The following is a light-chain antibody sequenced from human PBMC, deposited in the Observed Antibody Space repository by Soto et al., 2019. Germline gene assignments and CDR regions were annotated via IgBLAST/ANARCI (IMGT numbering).Light chain of an antibody. V-gene: IGLV4-69*01. CDR1: SGHSSYA. CDR3: QTWGTGIYVV. CDR2: VNSDGSH. Sequence: QPVLTQSPSASASLGASVKLTCTLTSGHSSYAIAWYQQQPEKGPRFLMKVNSDGSHSKGDGIPDRFSGSSSGAERYLTISSLQSEDEADYYCQTWGTGIYVVFGGGTQLTVL. J-gene: IGLJ2*01.